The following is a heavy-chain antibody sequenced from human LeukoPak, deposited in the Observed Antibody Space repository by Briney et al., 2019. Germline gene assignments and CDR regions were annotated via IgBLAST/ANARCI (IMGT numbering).Heavy chain of an antibody. Sequence: PGGSLRLSCAASGFTFNKHWMSWVRQAPGKGLEWVANLKENGSEKTYADSVKGRFTISRDTSKNTLYLQMYSLRAEDTAVYYCARSGDADPYDRAPLDYWGQGTLVTVSS. V-gene: IGHV3-7*01. J-gene: IGHJ4*02. CDR1: GFTFNKHW. D-gene: IGHD3-22*01. CDR2: LKENGSEK. CDR3: ARSGDADPYDRAPLDY.